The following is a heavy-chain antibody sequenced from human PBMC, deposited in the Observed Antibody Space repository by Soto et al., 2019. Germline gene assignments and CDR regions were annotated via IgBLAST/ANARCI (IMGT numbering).Heavy chain of an antibody. CDR1: GFTVSGNY. CDR3: ARDAADTTPVGY. Sequence: GGSLRLSCAASGFTVSGNYMSWVRQAPGKGLEWVSVIYSGGSTYYADSVKGRFTISRDNSKNTLYLQMNSLRAEDTAVYYCARDAADTTPVGYWGQGTLVTVSS. J-gene: IGHJ4*02. D-gene: IGHD1-26*01. V-gene: IGHV3-66*01. CDR2: IYSGGST.